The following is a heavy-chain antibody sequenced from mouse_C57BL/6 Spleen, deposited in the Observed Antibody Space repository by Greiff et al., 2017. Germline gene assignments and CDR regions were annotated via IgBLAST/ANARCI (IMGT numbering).Heavy chain of an antibody. D-gene: IGHD2-5*01. V-gene: IGHV1-80*01. CDR3: ARRGYSNYGRGAMDY. CDR2: IYPGDGDT. J-gene: IGHJ4*01. Sequence: QVQLQQSGAELVKPGASVKISCKASGYAFSSYWMNWVKQRPGKGLEWIGQIYPGDGDTNYNGKFKGKATLTADKSSSTAYMQLSSLTSEDSAVYFGARRGYSNYGRGAMDYWGQGTSVTVSS. CDR1: GYAFSSYW.